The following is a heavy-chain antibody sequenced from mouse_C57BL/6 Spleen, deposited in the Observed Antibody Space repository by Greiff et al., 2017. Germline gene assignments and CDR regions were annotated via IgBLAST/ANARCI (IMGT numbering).Heavy chain of an antibody. CDR2: IYPGSGST. CDR3: ARGGYDYDGVYYFDY. V-gene: IGHV1-55*01. Sequence: QVQLQQPGAELVKPGASVKMSCKASGYTFTSYWITWVKPRPGQGLEWIGDIYPGSGSTNYNEKFKSKATLTVDTSSSTAYMQLSSLTSEDSAVYYCARGGYDYDGVYYFDYWGQGTTLTVSS. J-gene: IGHJ2*01. D-gene: IGHD2-4*01. CDR1: GYTFTSYW.